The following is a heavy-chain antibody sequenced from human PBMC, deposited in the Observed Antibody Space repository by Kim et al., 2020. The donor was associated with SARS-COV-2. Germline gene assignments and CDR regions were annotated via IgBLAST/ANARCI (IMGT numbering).Heavy chain of an antibody. V-gene: IGHV4-34*01. Sequence: SETLSLTCAVYGGSFSGYYWSWIRQPPGKGLEWIGEINHSGSTNYNPSLKSRVTISVDTSKNQFSLKLSSVTAADTAVYYCARDRSSWGIDYWGQGTLVTVSS. J-gene: IGHJ4*02. CDR3: ARDRSSWGIDY. D-gene: IGHD6-13*01. CDR2: INHSGST. CDR1: GGSFSGYY.